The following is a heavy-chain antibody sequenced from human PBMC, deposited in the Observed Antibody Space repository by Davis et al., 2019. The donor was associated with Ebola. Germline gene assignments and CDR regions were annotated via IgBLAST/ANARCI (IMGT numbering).Heavy chain of an antibody. V-gene: IGHV3-30*03. CDR2: ISYDGSNK. D-gene: IGHD3-16*01. CDR3: AVSPGGE. Sequence: PGGSLRLSCAASGFTFSSYAMSWVRQAPGKGLEWVAVISYDGSNKYYADSVKGRFTISRDNSKNTLYLQMNSLRAEDTAVYYCAVSPGGEWGQGTLVTVSS. CDR1: GFTFSSYA. J-gene: IGHJ4*02.